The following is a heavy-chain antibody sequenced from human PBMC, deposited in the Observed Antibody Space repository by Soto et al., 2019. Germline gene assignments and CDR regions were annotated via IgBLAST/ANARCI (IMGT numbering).Heavy chain of an antibody. Sequence: GASVKVSCKASGYTFTSYYMHWVRQAPGQGLEWMGIINPSGGSTSYAQKFQGRVTMTRDTSTSTVYMELSSLRSEDTAVYYCARDIVVVVAATVSMGISYWGQGTLVTVSS. D-gene: IGHD2-15*01. CDR1: GYTFTSYY. V-gene: IGHV1-46*01. CDR3: ARDIVVVVAATVSMGISY. CDR2: INPSGGST. J-gene: IGHJ4*02.